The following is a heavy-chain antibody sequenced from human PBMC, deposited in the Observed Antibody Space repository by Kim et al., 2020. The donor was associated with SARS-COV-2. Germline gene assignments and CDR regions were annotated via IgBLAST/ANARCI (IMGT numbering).Heavy chain of an antibody. V-gene: IGHV3-33*01. CDR3: ARDYDSSGTDAFDI. Sequence: YAGTVKGRFTISRDNSKNTLYLQLNSRRAEDTAVYYCARDYDSSGTDAFDIWGQGTMVTVSS. D-gene: IGHD3-22*01. J-gene: IGHJ3*02.